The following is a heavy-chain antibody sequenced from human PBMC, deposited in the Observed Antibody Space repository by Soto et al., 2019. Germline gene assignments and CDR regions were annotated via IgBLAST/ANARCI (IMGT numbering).Heavy chain of an antibody. CDR2: MNPNSGNT. Sequence: ASVKVSCKASGYTFRDYDINWVRQASGQGLEWMGWMNPNSGNTVYVQKFQGRVTMTRDTSINTAYMELSSLRSEDTAVYYCARRARIGRQLWLPFDQWAQGTLVTSPQ. V-gene: IGHV1-8*01. CDR1: GYTFRDYD. CDR3: ARRARIGRQLWLPFDQ. D-gene: IGHD5-18*01. J-gene: IGHJ4*02.